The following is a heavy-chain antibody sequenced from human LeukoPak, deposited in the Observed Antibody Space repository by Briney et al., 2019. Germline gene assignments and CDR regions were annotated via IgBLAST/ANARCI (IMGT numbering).Heavy chain of an antibody. CDR2: IRYDGSNK. J-gene: IGHJ6*03. V-gene: IGHV3-30*02. Sequence: GGSLRLSCAASGFTFSSYGMHWVRQAPGKGLEWVAFIRYDGSNKYYADSVKGRFTISRDNSKNTLYLQMNSLRAEDTAVYYCAFDVLRYFDWLLGLMDVWGKGTTVTVSS. CDR3: AFDVLRYFDWLLGLMDV. D-gene: IGHD3-9*01. CDR1: GFTFSSYG.